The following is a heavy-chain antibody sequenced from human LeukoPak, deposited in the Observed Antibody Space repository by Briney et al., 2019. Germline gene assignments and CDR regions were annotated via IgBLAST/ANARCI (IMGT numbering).Heavy chain of an antibody. V-gene: IGHV3-48*01. CDR1: GFTFSSYS. CDR3: ARGDCSGGSCYLSLTTIDY. J-gene: IGHJ4*02. CDR2: ISSTSSTI. Sequence: PGGSLRLSCAASGFTFSSYSMNWVRQAPGKGLEWVSYISSTSSTIYYADSVKGRFTISTDNANNSLYLQMNSLRAEDTAVYYCARGDCSGGSCYLSLTTIDYWGQGTLVTVSS. D-gene: IGHD2-15*01.